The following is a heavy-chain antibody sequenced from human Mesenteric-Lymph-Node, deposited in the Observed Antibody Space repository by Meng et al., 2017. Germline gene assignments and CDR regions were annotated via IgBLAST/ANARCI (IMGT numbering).Heavy chain of an antibody. CDR2: INWNGGST. CDR3: ARGIGLGVYYYGSGRAPKYGMDV. V-gene: IGHV3-20*04. D-gene: IGHD3-10*01. J-gene: IGHJ6*02. Sequence: GESLKISCAASGFTFDDYGMSWVRQAPGKGLEWVSGINWNGGSTGYADSVKGRFTISRDNAKNSLYLQMNSLRAEDTAVYYCARGIGLGVYYYGSGRAPKYGMDVWGQGTTVTVSS. CDR1: GFTFDDYG.